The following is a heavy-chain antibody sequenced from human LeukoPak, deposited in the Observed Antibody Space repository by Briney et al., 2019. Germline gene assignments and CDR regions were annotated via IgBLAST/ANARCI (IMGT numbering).Heavy chain of an antibody. CDR2: IRYDGSNK. V-gene: IGHV3-30*02. CDR1: GFTFSSYD. CDR3: ATCTSCSFINWFDP. J-gene: IGHJ5*02. D-gene: IGHD2-2*01. Sequence: PGGSLRLSCVASGFTFSSYDMHWVRQAPGKGLEWVAFIRYDGSNKYYADSVKGRFTISRDNSKNTLYLQMNSLRPEDTAVYYCATCTSCSFINWFDPWGQGTLVTVSS.